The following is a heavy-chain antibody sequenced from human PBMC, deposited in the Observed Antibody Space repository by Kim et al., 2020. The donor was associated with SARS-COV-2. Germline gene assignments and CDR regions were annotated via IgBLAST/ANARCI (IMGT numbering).Heavy chain of an antibody. CDR3: ARDQSAAGTD. Sequence: NKYSADSVRGRFNISRYNSKTAVYLQMNSLRAEDTAVYYCARDQSAAGTDWGQGTLVTVSS. J-gene: IGHJ4*02. D-gene: IGHD1-1*01. CDR2: NK. V-gene: IGHV3-33*01.